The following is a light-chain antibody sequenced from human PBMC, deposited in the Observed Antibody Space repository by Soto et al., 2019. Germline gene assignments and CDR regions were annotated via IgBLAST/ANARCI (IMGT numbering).Light chain of an antibody. CDR3: SSYTSSSTPYV. J-gene: IGLJ1*01. CDR1: FSDVGGYDY. Sequence: QSVLTQPASVSGSPGQSIAISCTGTFSDVGGYDYVSWYQQHPDKAPKLMIYEVTKRPSGVSNRFSGSKSGNTASLTISGLQAEGEADYFCSSYTSSSTPYVFGTGTKVTVL. CDR2: EVT. V-gene: IGLV2-14*01.